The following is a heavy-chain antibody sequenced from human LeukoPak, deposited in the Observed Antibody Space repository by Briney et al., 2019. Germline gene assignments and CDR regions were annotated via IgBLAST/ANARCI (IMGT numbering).Heavy chain of an antibody. CDR1: GGSISSYY. D-gene: IGHD4-17*01. J-gene: IGHJ5*02. CDR3: ARVADYGDYVGGDWIDP. CDR2: IYSTGSA. V-gene: IGHV4-4*07. Sequence: SETLSLTCTVSGGSISSYYWSWIRQPAGKGLEWIGRIYSTGSANYNPSLKSRVTMSVDTFENQFSLKLSSVTAADTAVYYCARVADYGDYVGGDWIDPWGQGTLVTVSS.